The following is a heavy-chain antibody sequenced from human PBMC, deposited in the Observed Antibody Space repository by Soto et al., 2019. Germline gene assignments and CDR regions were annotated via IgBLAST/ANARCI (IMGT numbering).Heavy chain of an antibody. CDR1: RGSISRGGYS. J-gene: IGHJ6*02. D-gene: IGHD3-10*01. Sequence: SETLSLTCAVSRGSISRGGYSWSWIRQPPGKGLEWIGFIYHTGSTYYNPSLESRVTISVDTSKNQFSLKLSSVTAADTAVYYCARRNYYGSGSYYYYYYYGMDVWGQGTTVTVSS. CDR3: ARRNYYGSGSYYYYYYYGMDV. V-gene: IGHV4-30-2*01. CDR2: IYHTGST.